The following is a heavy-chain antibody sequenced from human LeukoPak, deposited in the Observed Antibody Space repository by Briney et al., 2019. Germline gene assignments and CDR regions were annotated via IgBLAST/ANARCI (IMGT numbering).Heavy chain of an antibody. CDR1: GGSISSGTYY. V-gene: IGHV4-61*02. J-gene: IGHJ4*02. CDR2: IYTSGST. D-gene: IGHD3-9*01. CDR3: TKKAGYDILTGYYRGCFDY. Sequence: SETLSLTCTVSGGSISSGTYYWNWIRQPAGKGLEWIGRIYTSGSTNYNPSLKSRVTISVDTSKNQFSQKLSSVTAADTAVYFCTKKAGYDILTGYYRGCFDYWGQGTLVTVSS.